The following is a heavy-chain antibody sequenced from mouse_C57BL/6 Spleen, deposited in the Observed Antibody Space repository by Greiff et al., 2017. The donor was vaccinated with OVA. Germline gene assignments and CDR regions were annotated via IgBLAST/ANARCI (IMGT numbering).Heavy chain of an antibody. D-gene: IGHD2-5*01. CDR2: IRNKANGYTT. CDR3: ARIYYSNYVGYFDY. J-gene: IGHJ2*01. Sequence: EVQLVESGGGLVQPGGSLSLSCAASGFTFTDYYMSWVRQPPGKALEWLGFIRNKANGYTTEYSASVKGRFTISRDNSQSILYLQMNALRAEDSATYYCARIYYSNYVGYFDYWGQGTTLTVSS. CDR1: GFTFTDYY. V-gene: IGHV7-3*01.